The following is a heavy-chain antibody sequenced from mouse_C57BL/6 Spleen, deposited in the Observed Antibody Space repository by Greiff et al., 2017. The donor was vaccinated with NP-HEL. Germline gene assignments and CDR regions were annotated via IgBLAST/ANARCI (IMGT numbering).Heavy chain of an antibody. J-gene: IGHJ4*01. CDR2: ISNGGGST. D-gene: IGHD1-1*01. CDR3: ARHQTTVVATGAMDY. V-gene: IGHV5-12*01. CDR1: GFTFSDYY. Sequence: EVKLMESGGGLVQPGGSLKLSCAASGFTFSDYYMYWVRQTPEKRLEWVAYISNGGGSTYYPDTVKGRFTLSRDNAKNTLYLQMSRLKSEDTAMYYCARHQTTVVATGAMDYWGQGTSVTVSS.